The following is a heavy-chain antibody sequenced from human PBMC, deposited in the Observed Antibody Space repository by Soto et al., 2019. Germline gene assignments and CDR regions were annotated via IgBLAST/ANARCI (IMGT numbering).Heavy chain of an antibody. V-gene: IGHV1-18*01. D-gene: IGHD2-8*01. CDR2: ISAYNGNT. CDR3: ARRGYCTNGVCYYGMDV. Sequence: GASVKVSCKASGYTFTSYGISWVRQAPGQGLEWMGWISAYNGNTNYAQKLQGRVTMTTDTSTSTAYMELSSVTAADTAVYYCARRGYCTNGVCYYGMDVWGQGTTVTVSS. CDR1: GYTFTSYG. J-gene: IGHJ6*02.